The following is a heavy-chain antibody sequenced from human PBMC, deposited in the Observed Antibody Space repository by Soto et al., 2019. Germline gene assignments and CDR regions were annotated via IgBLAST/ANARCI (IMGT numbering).Heavy chain of an antibody. D-gene: IGHD3-22*01. J-gene: IGHJ4*02. CDR1: GFMFSNYG. CDR2: LWYDGSNK. Sequence: GGSLRLSCAASGFMFSNYGMHWVRQAPCKGLEWVAVLWYDGSNKYYAESIKGRLTISRDNSKNTLYLQMNSLRAEDTAVYYCARDQSHYYDSSGYFDYWGQGTLVTVSS. CDR3: ARDQSHYYDSSGYFDY. V-gene: IGHV3-33*01.